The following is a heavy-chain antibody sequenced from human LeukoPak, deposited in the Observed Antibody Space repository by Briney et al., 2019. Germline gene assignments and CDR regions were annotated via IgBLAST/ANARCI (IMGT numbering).Heavy chain of an antibody. V-gene: IGHV1-69*13. CDR1: GGTFSSYA. CDR3: ARGHYYGSGNYYYYFDY. J-gene: IGHJ4*02. Sequence: AASVKVSCKASGGTFSSYAISWVRQAPGQGLEWMGGIIPIFGTANYAQKFQGRVTITADESTSTAYMELSSLRSEDTAVYYCARGHYYGSGNYYYYFDYWGQGTLVTVSS. D-gene: IGHD3-10*01. CDR2: IIPIFGTA.